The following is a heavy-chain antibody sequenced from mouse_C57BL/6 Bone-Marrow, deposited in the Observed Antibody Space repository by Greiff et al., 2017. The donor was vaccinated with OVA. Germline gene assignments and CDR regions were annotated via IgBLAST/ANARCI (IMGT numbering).Heavy chain of an antibody. D-gene: IGHD2-3*01. CDR2: IYPGSGNT. CDR3: ARKEDGSTGNYYAMDY. J-gene: IGHJ4*01. CDR1: GYAFTNYL. V-gene: IGHV1-54*01. Sequence: VKLVESGAELVRPGTSVKVSCKASGYAFTNYLIEWVKQRPGQGLEWIARIYPGSGNTYYNEKFKGKATLTAEKSSSTAYMQLSSLTSEDSAVYFCARKEDGSTGNYYAMDYWGQGTSVTVSS.